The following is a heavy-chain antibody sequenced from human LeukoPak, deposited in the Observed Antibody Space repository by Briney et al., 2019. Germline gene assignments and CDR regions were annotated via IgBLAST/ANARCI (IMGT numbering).Heavy chain of an antibody. D-gene: IGHD6-13*01. CDR1: GFTFSSYA. CDR2: IGGSGGST. J-gene: IGHJ4*02. CDR3: AKDLDGWSSSWYEDFDY. Sequence: GGSLRLSCAASGFTFSSYAMSRVRQAPGKRLEWVSAIGGSGGSTYYADSVKGRFTISRDNSKNTLYLQMNSLRAEDTAVYYCAKDLDGWSSSWYEDFDYWGQGTLVTVSS. V-gene: IGHV3-23*01.